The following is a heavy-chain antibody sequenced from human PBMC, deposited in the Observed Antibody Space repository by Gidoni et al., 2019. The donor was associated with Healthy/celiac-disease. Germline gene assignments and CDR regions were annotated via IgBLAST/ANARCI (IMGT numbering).Heavy chain of an antibody. D-gene: IGHD4-17*01. V-gene: IGHV5-51*01. CDR2: IYPGDSET. CDR3: ARQEQLRGLWIDY. CDR1: GYSFTNYW. Sequence: EVQLAQSGAEVKKPGESLKISCQGSGYSFTNYWICRVRQMPGKGLKWMGIIYPGDSETRYSPSFQGQVTISADKSITTAYLQWSSLKASDTAMYYCARQEQLRGLWIDYWGQGTLVTVSS. J-gene: IGHJ4*02.